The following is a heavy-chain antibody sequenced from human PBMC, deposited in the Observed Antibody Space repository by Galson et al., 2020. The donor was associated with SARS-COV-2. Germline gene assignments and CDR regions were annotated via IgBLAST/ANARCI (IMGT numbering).Heavy chain of an antibody. V-gene: IGHV3-30*04. CDR1: GFTFGSSA. Sequence: GGSLRLSCAASGFTFGSSAMHWVRQAPGKGLEWLAIISYDGTTKYNSESVKGRFTISRDISKNTLYLQMNSLRPEDTAVYYCARETDDHTSSWFDSWSQGTLVTVSS. D-gene: IGHD6-13*01. J-gene: IGHJ5*01. CDR3: ARETDDHTSSWFDS. CDR2: ISYDGTTK.